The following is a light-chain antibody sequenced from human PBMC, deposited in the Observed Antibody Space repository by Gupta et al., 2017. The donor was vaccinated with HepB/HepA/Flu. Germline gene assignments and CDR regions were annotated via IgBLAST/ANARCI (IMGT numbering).Light chain of an antibody. CDR2: AAS. J-gene: IGKJ5*01. Sequence: IVMPQSPATLSVSPGERATPSCRASQSISAHLGWFQQQPCQAPRPLLYAASIRGSGAPARVSGSGSETEFTLTSSSLQSEDFSICYCQHYNSSPLTFGQGTRLEIK. V-gene: IGKV3-15*01. CDR3: QHYNSSPLT. CDR1: QSISAH.